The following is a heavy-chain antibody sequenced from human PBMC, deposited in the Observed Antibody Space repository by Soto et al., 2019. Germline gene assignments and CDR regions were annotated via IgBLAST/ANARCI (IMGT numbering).Heavy chain of an antibody. CDR2: IIPILTTP. Sequence: QVRLVQSGAEVKKTGSSVKVSCKASGGTFSIYGFSWVRQAPGQGPESIGGIIPILTTPNYAQKFHGRVTIVADESTTTVYMELSSLESEDRAVYYCATSVGIAPTGEDGMDVWGQGTSVTVSS. CDR1: GGTFSIYG. CDR3: ATSVGIAPTGEDGMDV. D-gene: IGHD2-8*02. V-gene: IGHV1-69*01. J-gene: IGHJ6*02.